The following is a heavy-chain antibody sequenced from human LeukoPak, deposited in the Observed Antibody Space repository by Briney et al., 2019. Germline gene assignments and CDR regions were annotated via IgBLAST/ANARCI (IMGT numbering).Heavy chain of an antibody. D-gene: IGHD2/OR15-2a*01. V-gene: IGHV1-8*01. Sequence: GSVKVSFKASGYTFTSYDINWVRQATGQGREGMGWMNPNSGNTGYAQKFQGRATMTRNTSISTAYMALSSLRAEDTAVYYFARGCTPSMLEDYYYYMDVWGKGTTVNVS. J-gene: IGHJ6*03. CDR2: MNPNSGNT. CDR1: GYTFTSYD. CDR3: ARGCTPSMLEDYYYYMDV.